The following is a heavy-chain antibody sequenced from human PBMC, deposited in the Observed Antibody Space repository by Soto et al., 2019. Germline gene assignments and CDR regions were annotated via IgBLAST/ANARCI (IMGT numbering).Heavy chain of an antibody. CDR1: GGTFSSYA. CDR3: ARDGATSYYDFWSGWAPPPDYGMDV. V-gene: IGHV1-69*01. J-gene: IGHJ6*02. Sequence: QVQLVQSGAEVKKPGSSVKVSCKASGGTFSSYAISWVRQAPGQGLEWMGGIIPIFGTANYAQKFQGRVTITADESTSTAYMELSSLRSEDTAVYYCARDGATSYYDFWSGWAPPPDYGMDVWGQGTTVTFSS. CDR2: IIPIFGTA. D-gene: IGHD3-3*01.